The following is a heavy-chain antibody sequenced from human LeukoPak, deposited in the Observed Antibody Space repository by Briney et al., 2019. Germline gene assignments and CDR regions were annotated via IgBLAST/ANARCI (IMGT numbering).Heavy chain of an antibody. D-gene: IGHD2/OR15-2a*01. CDR2: IHYTGST. Sequence: SETLSLTCNVSGDSISGYYWSWIRQPPGKGLEWIGYIHYTGSTRYRASLQSRVTMSVDTSKNQFALKLTSVTAADAAVYYCARSTVALATLWFDPWGQGTLVTVSS. V-gene: IGHV4-59*08. J-gene: IGHJ5*02. CDR1: GDSISGYY. CDR3: ARSTVALATLWFDP.